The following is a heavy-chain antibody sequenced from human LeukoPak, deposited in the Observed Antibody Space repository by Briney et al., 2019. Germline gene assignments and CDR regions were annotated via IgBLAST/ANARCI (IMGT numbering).Heavy chain of an antibody. CDR1: GYTFTSYD. D-gene: IGHD6-13*01. V-gene: IGHV1-8*01. CDR3: ARGRRAYSSSWYNWFDP. J-gene: IGHJ5*02. CDR2: MNPNSGNT. Sequence: GASVKVSCKASGYTFTSYDINWVRQATGQGLEWMGWMNPNSGNTGYAQKFQGRVTMTRNTSISTAYTELSSLRSEDTAVYYCARGRRAYSSSWYNWFDPWGQGTLVTVSS.